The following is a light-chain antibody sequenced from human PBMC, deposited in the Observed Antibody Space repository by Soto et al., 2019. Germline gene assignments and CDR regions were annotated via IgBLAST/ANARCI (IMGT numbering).Light chain of an antibody. V-gene: IGLV1-47*01. Sequence: QSVLTQPPSASGTPGQRVTISCSGSSSNIGSNYVYWYHQLPGTAPKLVIYRNNQRPSGVPDRISGSKSGTSASLAISGLQPEDEAYYYCSSYTTSSTWVFGGGTKLTVL. CDR3: SSYTTSSTWV. J-gene: IGLJ3*02. CDR1: SSNIGSNY. CDR2: RNN.